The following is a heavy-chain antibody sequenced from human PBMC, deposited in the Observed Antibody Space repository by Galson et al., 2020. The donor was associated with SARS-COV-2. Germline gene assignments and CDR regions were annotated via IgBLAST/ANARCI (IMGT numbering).Heavy chain of an antibody. CDR3: ARARSGSYYYGMDV. CDR2: ISYDGSNK. CDR1: GFPFSSYA. Sequence: GESLKISCAASGFPFSSYAMHWVRQAPGKGLEWVALISYDGSNKYYADSVKGRLTISRDNSKNTLYMQMNSLRGEDTAVYYCARARSGSYYYGMDVWGQGSRVTVSS. D-gene: IGHD1-26*01. J-gene: IGHJ6*02. V-gene: IGHV3-30-3*01.